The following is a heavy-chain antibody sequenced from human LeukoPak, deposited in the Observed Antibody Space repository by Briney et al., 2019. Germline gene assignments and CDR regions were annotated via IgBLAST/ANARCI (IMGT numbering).Heavy chain of an antibody. CDR3: AREQIIVAAIYFDY. CDR2: IYSGGNT. CDR1: GFTVSSNY. J-gene: IGHJ4*02. D-gene: IGHD2-2*02. Sequence: GGSLRLSCAASGFTVSSNYMSWVRQAPGKGLEWVSVIYSGGNTYYADSVKGRFTISRDNSKNTLYLQLNSLRAEDTAVYYCAREQIIVAAIYFDYWGQGTPVTVSS. V-gene: IGHV3-53*01.